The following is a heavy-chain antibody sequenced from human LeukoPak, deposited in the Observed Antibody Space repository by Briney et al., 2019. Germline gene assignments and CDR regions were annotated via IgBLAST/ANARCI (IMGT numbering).Heavy chain of an antibody. D-gene: IGHD3-22*01. CDR3: AKDGYYYDSSGYYHLDY. J-gene: IGHJ4*02. Sequence: PGGSLRLSCAVSGFTFGSYGMHWVRQAPGKGLEWVAVISYDGNNEYYGDSVKGRFTISRDNSKNTMFLQMDSLRAEDTVVYYCAKDGYYYDSSGYYHLDYWGQGILVTVSS. CDR2: ISYDGNNE. CDR1: GFTFGSYG. V-gene: IGHV3-30*18.